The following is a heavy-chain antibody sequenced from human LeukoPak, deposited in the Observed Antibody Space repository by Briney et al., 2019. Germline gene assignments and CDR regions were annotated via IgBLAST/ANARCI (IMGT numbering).Heavy chain of an antibody. CDR2: IKQDGSEK. CDR3: ARDHQTYGSGSYKYFDY. Sequence: GGSLRLSCAASGFTFSSYWMSWVRQAPGKGLEWVANIKQDGSEKYYVASVKGRFTISRDNAKNSLYLQMNSLRAEDTAVYYCARDHQTYGSGSYKYFDYWGQGTLVTVSS. CDR1: GFTFSSYW. V-gene: IGHV3-7*01. J-gene: IGHJ4*02. D-gene: IGHD3-10*01.